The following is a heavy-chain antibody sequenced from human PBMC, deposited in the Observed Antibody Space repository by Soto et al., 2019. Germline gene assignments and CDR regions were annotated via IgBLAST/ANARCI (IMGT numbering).Heavy chain of an antibody. J-gene: IGHJ6*02. CDR1: GDSVSSNSAA. CDR2: TYYRSKWYN. V-gene: IGHV6-1*01. Sequence: SQTLSLTCAISGDSVSSNSAAWNWIRQSPSRGLEWLGRTYYRSKWYNDYAVSVKSRITINPDTSKNQFSLQLNSVTPEDTAVYYCARDPRWNYEGYYYGMDVWGQGTTVTVSS. CDR3: ARDPRWNYEGYYYGMDV. D-gene: IGHD1-7*01.